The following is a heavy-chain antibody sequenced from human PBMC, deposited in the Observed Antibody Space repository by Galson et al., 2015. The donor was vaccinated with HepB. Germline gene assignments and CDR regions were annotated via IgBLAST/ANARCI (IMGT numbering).Heavy chain of an antibody. CDR1: GYTFNKYG. J-gene: IGHJ4*02. Sequence: SVKVSCKASGYTFNKYGISWMRQAPGQGLEWMGWISTKRGNTKHAQNFQGRVTMTTETSTNTAYMELRSLRSADTAVYYCARDVDWALDYWGQGTLVTVSS. D-gene: IGHD3-9*01. CDR3: ARDVDWALDY. V-gene: IGHV1-18*01. CDR2: ISTKRGNT.